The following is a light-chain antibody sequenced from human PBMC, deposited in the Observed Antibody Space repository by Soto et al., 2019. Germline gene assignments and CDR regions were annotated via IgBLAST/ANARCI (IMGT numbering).Light chain of an antibody. Sequence: DIQMTQSPSSLSASVGERVTITCRASQSISSYLNWYQQKPGKAPKLLIYAASSLQSGVPSRFSGSGSGTDFTLTISSLQPEDFATYYCQHSYNTPRTFGQGTKLEIK. CDR2: AAS. CDR1: QSISSY. CDR3: QHSYNTPRT. J-gene: IGKJ2*01. V-gene: IGKV1-39*01.